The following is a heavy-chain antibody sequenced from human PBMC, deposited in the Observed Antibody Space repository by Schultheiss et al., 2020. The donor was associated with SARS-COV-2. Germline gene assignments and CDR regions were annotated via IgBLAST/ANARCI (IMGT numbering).Heavy chain of an antibody. CDR2: IYTSGST. CDR1: GGSISSYY. D-gene: IGHD3-3*01. CDR3: ARASSRATIFGVATGPLDY. V-gene: IGHV4-4*07. Sequence: SQTLSLTCTVPGGSISSYYWSWIRQPAGKGLEWIGRIYTSGSTNYNPSLKSRVTISVDTSKNQFSLKLSSVTAADTAVYYCARASSRATIFGVATGPLDYWGQGTLVTVSS. J-gene: IGHJ4*02.